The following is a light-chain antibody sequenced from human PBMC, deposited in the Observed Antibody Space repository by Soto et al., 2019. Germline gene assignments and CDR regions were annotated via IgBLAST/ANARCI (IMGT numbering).Light chain of an antibody. Sequence: QSALTQPASVPGSPGQSITISCTGTSSDIGGYNYVSWYQQHPGKVPKLIIYEVSNRPSGVSNRFSGSKSGNTASLTISGLQAEDEADYYCFSYRGTRTVVFGGGTKLTVL. CDR1: SSDIGGYNY. V-gene: IGLV2-14*01. J-gene: IGLJ2*01. CDR3: FSYRGTRTVV. CDR2: EVS.